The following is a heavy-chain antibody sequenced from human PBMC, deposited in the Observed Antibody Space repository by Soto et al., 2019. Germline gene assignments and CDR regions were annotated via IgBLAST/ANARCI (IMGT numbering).Heavy chain of an antibody. Sequence: QVQLVQSGAEVKNPGASVKVSCKASGYTFTRYGIGWARKAPGQGLERMGWIKTYNGNTNYAQNVQGRFTLTTDTSTSTDYMELRSLRSNDTAIYYCAMVDVYVTPSPQDVWGQGTTVIVSS. CDR1: GYTFTRYG. D-gene: IGHD3-16*01. CDR2: IKTYNGNT. CDR3: AMVDVYVTPSPQDV. J-gene: IGHJ6*02. V-gene: IGHV1-18*01.